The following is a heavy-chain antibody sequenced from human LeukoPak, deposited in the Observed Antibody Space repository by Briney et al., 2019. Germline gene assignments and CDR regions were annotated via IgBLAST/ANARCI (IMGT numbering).Heavy chain of an antibody. D-gene: IGHD3-16*02. J-gene: IGHJ4*02. CDR2: ISNSGGST. Sequence: GGSLRLSCAVSGFTFITYAMSWVRQAPGKGLEWISSISNSGGSTYYADSVKGRFTISRDNSKNTLYLQMNSLRAEDTAVYYCATYVWGSYRHDYWGQGTLVTVSS. V-gene: IGHV3-23*01. CDR3: ATYVWGSYRHDY. CDR1: GFTFITYA.